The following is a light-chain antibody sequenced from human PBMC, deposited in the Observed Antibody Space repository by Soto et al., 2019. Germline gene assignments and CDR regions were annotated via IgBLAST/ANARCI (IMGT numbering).Light chain of an antibody. CDR3: QQYNNWPPK. J-gene: IGKJ1*01. Sequence: EIVMTQSPATLSVSPGERATLSCRASQSVSSNLAWYQQQPGQAPRLLIYGASTRATGIPARFSGSGSGTEFTLTISSLQSEDFEVYYCQQYNNWPPKFGQGTKVEIK. V-gene: IGKV3-15*01. CDR1: QSVSSN. CDR2: GAS.